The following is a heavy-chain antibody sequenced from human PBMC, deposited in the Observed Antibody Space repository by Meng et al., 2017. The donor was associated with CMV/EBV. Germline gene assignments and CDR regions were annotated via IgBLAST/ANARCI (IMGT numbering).Heavy chain of an antibody. CDR1: GFSLRTSGVG. D-gene: IGHD3-3*01. CDR2: IYWNDDK. J-gene: IGHJ4*02. CDR3: AHRPPPPTIFGVVRSPNNYFDY. Sequence: SGPTLVLPTQILTLTCALSGFSLRTSGVGVAWIRQHPGKALEWLALIYWNDDKRYSPPLKSRLTITKDHSKNQVVLTMTNMDPVETATNYCAHRPPPPTIFGVVRSPNNYFDYWGQGTLVTVSS. V-gene: IGHV2-5*01.